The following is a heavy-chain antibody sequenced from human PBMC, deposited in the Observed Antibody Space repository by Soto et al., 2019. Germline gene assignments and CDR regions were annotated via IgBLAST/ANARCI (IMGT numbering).Heavy chain of an antibody. CDR1: GGSISSSSYY. CDR3: ARLGRFDY. Sequence: SETRSLTCTVSGGSISSSSYYWGWIRQPPGKGLEWIGSIYYSGSTYYNPSLKSRVTISVDTSKNQFSLKLSSVTAADTAVYYCARLGRFDYWGQGALVTVSS. D-gene: IGHD3-10*01. CDR2: IYYSGST. J-gene: IGHJ4*02. V-gene: IGHV4-39*01.